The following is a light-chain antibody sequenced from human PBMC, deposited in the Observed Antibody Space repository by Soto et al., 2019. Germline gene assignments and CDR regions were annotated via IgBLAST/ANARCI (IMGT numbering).Light chain of an antibody. Sequence: QSVLTQPASVSGSPGQSITISCTGTSSDVGSYNLVSWYQQHPGKAPKLMIYEVSKRPSGVSNRFSGSKSGNTASLTISGLQAEDEADYYFCSYAGSSTSYVVFGGGTKLTVL. CDR3: CSYAGSSTSYVV. V-gene: IGLV2-23*02. CDR2: EVS. J-gene: IGLJ2*01. CDR1: SSDVGSYNL.